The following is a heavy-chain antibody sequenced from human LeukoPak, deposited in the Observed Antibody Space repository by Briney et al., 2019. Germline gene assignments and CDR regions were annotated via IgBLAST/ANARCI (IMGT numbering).Heavy chain of an antibody. CDR3: ASVYKNGMDV. Sequence: ASVKVSCKASGYTFTSNYIHWVRQAPGQGLEWMAIINPSGDTTSHAQKFQGRVTMTRDTSASTVYMELSSLRSEDTAVYYCASVYKNGMDVWGQGTTVTVSS. J-gene: IGHJ6*02. CDR2: INPSGDTT. V-gene: IGHV1-46*01. D-gene: IGHD5-24*01. CDR1: GYTFTSNY.